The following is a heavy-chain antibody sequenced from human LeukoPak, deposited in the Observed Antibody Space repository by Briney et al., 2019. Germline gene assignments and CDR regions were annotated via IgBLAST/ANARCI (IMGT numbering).Heavy chain of an antibody. CDR1: GFTFSGYW. CDR2: INSDGSTT. J-gene: IGHJ4*02. Sequence: GGSLRLSCAASGFTFSGYWMHWVRQAPGKGLVWVSRINSDGSTTSYADSVMGPFTISRDNAKNTLYLQMNSLRAEDTAVYYCARVIYSGWEGELSDWGQGTLVTVSS. V-gene: IGHV3-74*01. CDR3: ARVIYSGWEGELSD. D-gene: IGHD6-19*01.